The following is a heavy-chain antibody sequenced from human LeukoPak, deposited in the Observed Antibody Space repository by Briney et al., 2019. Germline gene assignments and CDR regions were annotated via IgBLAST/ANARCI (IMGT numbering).Heavy chain of an antibody. CDR3: AKDQVISRSEASDA. D-gene: IGHD2-21*01. J-gene: IGHJ3*01. CDR1: GFTFSDYY. V-gene: IGHV3-11*01. CDR2: ISSSGSTI. Sequence: PGGSLRLSCTASGFTFSDYYKSWIRQAPGKGLEWFSYISSSGSTIYYADSVKGRFTISRDNSWNTLYLQMNSLRAEDTAVYYCAKDQVISRSEASDAWGQGIMVTVSS.